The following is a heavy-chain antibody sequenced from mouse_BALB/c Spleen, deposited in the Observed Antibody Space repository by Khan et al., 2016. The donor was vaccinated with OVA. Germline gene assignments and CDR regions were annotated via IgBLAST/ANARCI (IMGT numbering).Heavy chain of an antibody. CDR3: ARLKGYYGRGAMDY. Sequence: EVELVESGGGLVKPGGSLKVSCAVSGFTLSRYAMSWVRQTPEKRLEWVATISSGGTYTYYPDSVKGRFTISRDNAENTLYLQMSSLRSEDTAMYDGARLKGYYGRGAMDYGGQEPQSPSPQ. D-gene: IGHD1-1*01. V-gene: IGHV5-9-3*01. CDR2: ISSGGTYT. CDR1: GFTLSRYA. J-gene: IGHJ4*01.